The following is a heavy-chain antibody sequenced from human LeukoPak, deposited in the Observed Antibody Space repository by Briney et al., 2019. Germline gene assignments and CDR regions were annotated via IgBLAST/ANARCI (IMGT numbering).Heavy chain of an antibody. J-gene: IGHJ5*02. CDR1: GGSISSSY. D-gene: IGHD3-16*01. V-gene: IGHV4-59*01. CDR2: IYYSGST. CDR3: ARMIPFDP. Sequence: PSETLSLTCTVSGGSISSSYWSWIRQPPGKGLEWIGYIYYSGSTNYNPSLKSRVTISVDTSKNQFSLKLSSVTAADTAVYYCARMIPFDPWGQGTLVTVSS.